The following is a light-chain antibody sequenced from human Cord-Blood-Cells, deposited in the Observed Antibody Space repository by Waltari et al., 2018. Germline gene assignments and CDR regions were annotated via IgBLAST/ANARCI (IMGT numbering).Light chain of an antibody. CDR3: QQYGSSPVT. CDR2: GAS. V-gene: IGKV3-20*01. Sequence: EIVLTQSPGTLSLSPGERATLSCRASQSVSSSYLAWYQQKPGQAPRLRIYGASNRATGIPDRFSGSGSVTDVYLTISRLEREDFAVYYCQQYGSSPVTFGQGTKLEIK. CDR1: QSVSSSY. J-gene: IGKJ2*01.